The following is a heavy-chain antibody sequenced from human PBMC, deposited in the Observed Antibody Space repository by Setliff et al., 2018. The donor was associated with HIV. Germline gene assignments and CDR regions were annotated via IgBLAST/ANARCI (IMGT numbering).Heavy chain of an antibody. Sequence: PSETLSLTCAVSGYSISSGYYWGWIRQPPGKGLEWVGSIYISGSTNYNPSFNSRVTMSVDTSKNQFSLRLTSVTAADTAMYHCARDRSSGWSKDWFDTWGQGILVTVSS. J-gene: IGHJ5*02. CDR3: ARDRSSGWSKDWFDT. D-gene: IGHD6-19*01. V-gene: IGHV4-38-2*02. CDR2: IYISGST. CDR1: GYSISSGYY.